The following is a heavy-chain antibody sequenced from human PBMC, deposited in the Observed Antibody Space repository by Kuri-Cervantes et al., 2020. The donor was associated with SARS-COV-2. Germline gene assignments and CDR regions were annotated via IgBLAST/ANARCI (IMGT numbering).Heavy chain of an antibody. CDR3: AARGWLGVPIAPVELYIHV. V-gene: IGHV3-23*01. Sequence: GESLKISCAASGFTFSNYAINWVRQGPGKGLEWVSEISGNGDTTFYADSVKGRFTVSRDNPKNTLYLQMSNLRAEDTAVYYCAARGWLGVPIAPVELYIHVWGQGTLVTVSS. D-gene: IGHD6-19*01. J-gene: IGHJ1*01. CDR2: ISGNGDTT. CDR1: GFTFSNYA.